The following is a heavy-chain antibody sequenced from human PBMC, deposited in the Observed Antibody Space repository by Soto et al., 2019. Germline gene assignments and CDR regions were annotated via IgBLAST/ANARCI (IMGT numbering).Heavy chain of an antibody. CDR1: GGSFNGYF. CDR2: VIPMQGSE. D-gene: IGHD1-20*01. Sequence: VQLVQSGAEMKKPGSSVRVSCKASGGSFNGYFITWVRKAPGQGIEWVGRVIPMQGSESHARKFEDRITLTADTFTNTAFIDLRSLQSEDTAVYYCATGITTSGYRRDMVVWGKGTKVTVSS. J-gene: IGHJ6*03. V-gene: IGHV1-69*08. CDR3: ATGITTSGYRRDMVV.